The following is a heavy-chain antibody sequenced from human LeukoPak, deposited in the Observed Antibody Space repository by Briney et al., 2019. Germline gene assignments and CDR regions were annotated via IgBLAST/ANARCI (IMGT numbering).Heavy chain of an antibody. CDR3: ARGLYRSRLWFGEFDY. V-gene: IGHV3-48*03. CDR2: ISSSGSTI. CDR1: GFTFSSYE. J-gene: IGHJ4*02. D-gene: IGHD3-10*01. Sequence: PGGSLRLSCAASGFTFSSYEMNWVRQAPGKGLEWVPYISSSGSTIYYADSVKGRFTISRDNAKNSLYLQMNSLRAEDTAVYYCARGLYRSRLWFGEFDYWGQGTLVTVSS.